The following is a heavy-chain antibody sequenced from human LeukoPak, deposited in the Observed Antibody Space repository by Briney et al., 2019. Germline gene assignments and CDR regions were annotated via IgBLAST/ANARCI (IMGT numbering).Heavy chain of an antibody. CDR2: ISSSGSTI. D-gene: IGHD5-18*01. J-gene: IGHJ4*02. Sequence: GGSLRLSCAASGFTFSDYYMSWIRQAPGKGPEWVSYISSSGSTIYYADSVKGRFTISRDNAKNSLYLQMNSLRAEDTAVYYCARGSDTAMVPLSYWGQGTLVTVSS. CDR3: ARGSDTAMVPLSY. V-gene: IGHV3-11*01. CDR1: GFTFSDYY.